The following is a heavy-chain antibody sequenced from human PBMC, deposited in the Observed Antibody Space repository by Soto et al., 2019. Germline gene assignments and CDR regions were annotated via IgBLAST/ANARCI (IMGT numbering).Heavy chain of an antibody. CDR1: GGTFSSYA. CDR2: IIPIFGTA. D-gene: IGHD2-15*01. J-gene: IGHJ6*02. V-gene: IGHV1-69*01. Sequence: QVQLVQSGAEVKKPGSSVKVSCKASGGTFSSYAISWVRQAPGQGLEWMGGIIPIFGTANYAQKFQGRVTITADESTSTAYMELRSLRSEDTAVYYCARVPHCSGGSCYSVYYYYGMDVWGQGTTVTVSS. CDR3: ARVPHCSGGSCYSVYYYYGMDV.